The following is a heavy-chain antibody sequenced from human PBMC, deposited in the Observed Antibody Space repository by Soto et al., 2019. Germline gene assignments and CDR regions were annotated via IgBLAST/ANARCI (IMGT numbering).Heavy chain of an antibody. CDR1: GFSLTTSGEA. Sequence: QITLRESGPALVKPTQTLTLTCTFSGFSLTTSGEAVGWIRQPPGKALEWLALIYWNGIERYSPSLKSRLSITKDTSKHRVVLTIANMDPVDTATYYCAHGDPLDFHFWGQGTLVTVSP. V-gene: IGHV2-5*01. CDR3: AHGDPLDFHF. D-gene: IGHD3-10*01. J-gene: IGHJ4*02. CDR2: IYWNGIE.